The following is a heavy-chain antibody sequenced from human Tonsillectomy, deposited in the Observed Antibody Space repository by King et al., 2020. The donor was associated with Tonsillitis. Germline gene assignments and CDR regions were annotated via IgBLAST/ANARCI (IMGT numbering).Heavy chain of an antibody. CDR1: GFTFSSYS. CDR3: ARGQVASVYYYGMDV. D-gene: IGHD5-12*01. CDR2: ISSSSSYI. Sequence: VQLVESGGGLVKPGGSLRLSCAASGFTFSSYSMNWVRQAPGKGLEWVSSISSSSSYIYFADSVKGRFTISRDNAKNSLYLQMNSLRAEDTAVYYCARGQVASVYYYGMDVWGQGTTVTVSS. J-gene: IGHJ6*02. V-gene: IGHV3-21*01.